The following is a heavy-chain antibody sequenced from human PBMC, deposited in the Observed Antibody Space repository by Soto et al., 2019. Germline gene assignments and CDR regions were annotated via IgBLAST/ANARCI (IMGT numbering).Heavy chain of an antibody. V-gene: IGHV4-61*01. J-gene: IGHJ5*02. CDR3: ATNPSGGSWRSCCDP. CDR2: IYDSGTT. Sequence: SETLSLTCTVSGGSVTSTSYYWFWIRQPPGMGLECIGYIYDSGTTTFIPTRKSRVSRTIVTSKNQFSLKLSPVTAADTAVYYCATNPSGGSWRSCCDPWGQGTLVTVSS. D-gene: IGHD2-15*01. CDR1: GGSVTSTSYY.